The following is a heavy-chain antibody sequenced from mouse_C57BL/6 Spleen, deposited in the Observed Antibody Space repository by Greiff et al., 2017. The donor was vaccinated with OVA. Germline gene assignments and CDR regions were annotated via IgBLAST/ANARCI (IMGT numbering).Heavy chain of an antibody. D-gene: IGHD2-1*01. CDR2: INPNNGGT. CDR1: GYTFTDYY. Sequence: EVQLQQSGPELVKPGASVKISCKASGYTFTDYYMNWVKQSHGKSLEWIGDINPNNGGTSYNQKFKGKATLTVDKSSSTAYMELRSLTSEDSAVYYCARENLLWDPYYAMDYWGQGTSVTVSS. V-gene: IGHV1-26*01. CDR3: ARENLLWDPYYAMDY. J-gene: IGHJ4*01.